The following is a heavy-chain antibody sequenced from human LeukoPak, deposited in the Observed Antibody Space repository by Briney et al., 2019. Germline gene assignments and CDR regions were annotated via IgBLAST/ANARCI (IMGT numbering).Heavy chain of an antibody. Sequence: PSETLSLTCTVSGGSISIYYWSWIRQPPGKGLEWIGYIYYSGSTNYNPSLKSRVTISVDTSKSQFSLKLSSVTAAETAVYYCARLTGYNYAWSVDFWGQGALVTVSS. V-gene: IGHV4-59*01. CDR1: GGSISIYY. D-gene: IGHD1-1*01. J-gene: IGHJ4*02. CDR3: ARLTGYNYAWSVDF. CDR2: IYYSGST.